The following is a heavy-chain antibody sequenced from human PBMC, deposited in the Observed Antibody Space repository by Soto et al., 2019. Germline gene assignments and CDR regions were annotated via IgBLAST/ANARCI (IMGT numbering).Heavy chain of an antibody. J-gene: IGHJ4*02. CDR2: IFPAGNT. D-gene: IGHD1-26*01. Sequence: SETLSLTCTVSSASLSNYYWSWIRQPAGKGLEWIGRIFPAGNTDYNPSLRSRVTMSVDTSKNQFSLKLNSVTAADTAVYYCARGSLGPDYWGPGTLVTVSS. V-gene: IGHV4-4*07. CDR3: ARGSLGPDY. CDR1: SASLSNYY.